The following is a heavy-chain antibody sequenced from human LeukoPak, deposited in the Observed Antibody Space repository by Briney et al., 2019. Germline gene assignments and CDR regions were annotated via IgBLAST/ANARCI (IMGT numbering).Heavy chain of an antibody. CDR3: AAGTVAPGAFDI. CDR1: GYTFTGYY. D-gene: IGHD1/OR15-1a*01. CDR2: INPNSGGT. J-gene: IGHJ3*02. V-gene: IGHV1-2*02. Sequence: ASVKVSCKASGYTFTGYYMHWVRQAPGQGLEWMGWINPNSGGTNYAQKFQGRVTMTEDTSTDTAYMELSSLRSEDTAVYYCAAGTVAPGAFDIWGQGTMVTVSS.